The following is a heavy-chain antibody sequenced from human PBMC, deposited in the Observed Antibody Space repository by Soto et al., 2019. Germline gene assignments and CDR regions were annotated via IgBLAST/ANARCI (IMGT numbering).Heavy chain of an antibody. CDR3: ARGSEYCSSTSCYTREFWFDP. Sequence: SETLSLTCAVYGGSFSGYYWSWIRQPPGKGLESIGEINHSGSTNYNPSLKSRVTISVDTSKNQFSLKLSSVTAADTAVYYCARGSEYCSSTSCYTREFWFDPWGQGTLVTVSS. D-gene: IGHD2-2*02. CDR1: GGSFSGYY. V-gene: IGHV4-34*01. CDR2: INHSGST. J-gene: IGHJ5*02.